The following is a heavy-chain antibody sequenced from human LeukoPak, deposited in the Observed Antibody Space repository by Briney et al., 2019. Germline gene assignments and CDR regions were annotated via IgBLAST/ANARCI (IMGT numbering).Heavy chain of an antibody. J-gene: IGHJ2*01. D-gene: IGHD3-22*01. CDR3: ARLLGSSGYAGDWYFDP. CDR1: GASITRYY. Sequence: SETLSLTCSVSGASITRYYWTWIRQPVGKGLEWFGRLYTNGTVNYNPSLRSRVTMSRDTSRNQFSLKLTSVTAADTAVYYCARLLGSSGYAGDWYFDPWGPGALVTVSS. CDR2: LYTNGTV. V-gene: IGHV4-4*07.